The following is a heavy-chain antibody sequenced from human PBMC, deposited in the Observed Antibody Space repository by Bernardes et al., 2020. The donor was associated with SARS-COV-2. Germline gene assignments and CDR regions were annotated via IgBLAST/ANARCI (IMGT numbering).Heavy chain of an antibody. CDR3: ARGYSNSWYWFDP. J-gene: IGHJ5*02. V-gene: IGHV4-34*01. D-gene: IGHD4-4*01. CDR1: GESFIGYY. Sequence: SETLSLTCTVYGESFIGYYCTWIRQPPGKGLEWIGEIDHSGSTNYNPSLKSQVTMSLDTSKNLFSLNLRSVTAADTAVYYCARGYSNSWYWFDPWGRGTLVTVSS. CDR2: IDHSGST.